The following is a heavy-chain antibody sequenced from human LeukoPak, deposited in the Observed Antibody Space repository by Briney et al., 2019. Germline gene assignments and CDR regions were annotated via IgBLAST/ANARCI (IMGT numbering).Heavy chain of an antibody. CDR1: GFTFSSYA. V-gene: IGHV3-23*01. CDR2: ISGSGGST. D-gene: IGHD6-19*01. CDR3: AKDRTQPYGQWLRKGDY. J-gene: IGHJ4*02. Sequence: GGSLRLSCAASGFTFSSYAMSWVRQAPGKGLEWVSAISGSGGSTYYADSVKGRFTISRDNSKNTLYLQMNSLRAEDTAVYYCAKDRTQPYGQWLRKGDYWGQGTLVTVSS.